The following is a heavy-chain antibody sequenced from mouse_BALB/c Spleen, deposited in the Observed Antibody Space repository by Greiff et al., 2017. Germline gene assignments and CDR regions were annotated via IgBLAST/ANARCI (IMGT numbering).Heavy chain of an antibody. J-gene: IGHJ4*01. CDR2: INPSNGGT. Sequence: QVQLQQSGAELVKPGASVKLSCKASGYTFTSYYMYWVKQRPGQGLEWIGEINPSNGGTNFNEKFKSKATLTVDKSSSTAYMQLSSLTSEDSAVYYCTRGRGYGYAMDYWGQGTSVTVSS. CDR3: TRGRGYGYAMDY. V-gene: IGHV1S81*02. D-gene: IGHD2-2*01. CDR1: GYTFTSYY.